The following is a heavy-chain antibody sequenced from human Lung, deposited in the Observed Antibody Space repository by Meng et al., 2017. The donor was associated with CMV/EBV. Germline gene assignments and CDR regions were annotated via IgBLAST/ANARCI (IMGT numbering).Heavy chain of an antibody. Sequence: SXXASGFTFSSYEMNWVRQAPGKGLEWVSYISSSGSTIYYADSVKGRFTISRDNAKNSLYLQMNSLRAEDTAVYYCARNGQYYDFWSGYYKISHYYYYYGMDVWGREXTVTVSS. CDR3: ARNGQYYDFWSGYYKISHYYYYYGMDV. V-gene: IGHV3-48*03. CDR1: GFTFSSYE. CDR2: ISSSGSTI. D-gene: IGHD3-3*01. J-gene: IGHJ6*02.